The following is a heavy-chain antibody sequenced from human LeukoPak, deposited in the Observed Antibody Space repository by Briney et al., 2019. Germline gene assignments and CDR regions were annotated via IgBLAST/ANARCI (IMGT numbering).Heavy chain of an antibody. CDR3: ARAGSFINWFDH. D-gene: IGHD3-10*01. V-gene: IGHV1-69*01. CDR1: GGTFSSYA. CDR2: IFPIFGTA. Sequence: VASVKVSCKASGGTFSSYAISWVRQAPGQGLECMGGIFPIFGTANYAQKFQGRVTITADESTSTAYMELSSLRSEDTAVYYCARAGSFINWFDHWGQGTLVTVSS. J-gene: IGHJ5*02.